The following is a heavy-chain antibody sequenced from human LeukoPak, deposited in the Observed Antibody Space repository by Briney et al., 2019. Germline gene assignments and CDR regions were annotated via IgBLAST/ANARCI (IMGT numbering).Heavy chain of an antibody. Sequence: GGSLRLSCAASGFTFSSCAMGWVRQAPGKGLEWVANIKQDGSEKQYVDSVKGRFAISRDNAENSLYLQMNSLKAEDTAVYYCGRFTRSGDSVYWGQGTLVTVSS. CDR3: GRFTRSGDSVY. CDR1: GFTFSSCA. J-gene: IGHJ4*02. CDR2: IKQDGSEK. V-gene: IGHV3-7*04. D-gene: IGHD7-27*01.